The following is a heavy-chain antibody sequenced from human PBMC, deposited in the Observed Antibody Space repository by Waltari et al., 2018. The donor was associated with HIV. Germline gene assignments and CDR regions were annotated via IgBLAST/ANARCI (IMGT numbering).Heavy chain of an antibody. CDR3: ARHYAWFDILTGSPPTYYFDS. Sequence: QLKLLQSGPRLVKPSETLSLTCSVSGASLSSRTYYWGWVRHPPEKGLQYLGNMYYIGSTYYKPPLTSRLLLSAETSKNQFSLRLNSVTAADTAVFYCARHYAWFDILTGSPPTYYFDSWGPGSLVTVS. D-gene: IGHD3-9*01. CDR2: MYYIGST. CDR1: GASLSSRTYY. J-gene: IGHJ4*02. V-gene: IGHV4-39*01.